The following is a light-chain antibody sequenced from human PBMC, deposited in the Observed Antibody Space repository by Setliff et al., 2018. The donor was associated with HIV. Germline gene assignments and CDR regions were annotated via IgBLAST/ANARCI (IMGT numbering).Light chain of an antibody. V-gene: IGLV2-11*01. CDR3: CSYTGRFWV. Sequence: QSALTQPRSESRSPGQSVTISCTGTSIDVGLYNYVSWYQQHPGKAPKVMIYDVDKRPSGVPDRFSGSKSGNTASLTISGLQAEDESHYYCCSYTGRFWVFGGGTKVTVL. J-gene: IGLJ3*02. CDR2: DVD. CDR1: SIDVGLYNY.